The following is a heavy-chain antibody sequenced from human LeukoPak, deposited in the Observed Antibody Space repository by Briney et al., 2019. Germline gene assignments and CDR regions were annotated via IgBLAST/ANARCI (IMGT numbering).Heavy chain of an antibody. CDR1: GFTFTGYY. Sequence: ASVKVSCKAFGFTFTGYYMHWVRQAPGQGLEWMGWINPNSGGTNYAQKFQGRVTMTRDTSISTAYMELSRLRSDDTAVYYCARSRMVRGVFQAYYYYMDVWGKGTTVTVSS. CDR2: INPNSGGT. V-gene: IGHV1-2*02. CDR3: ARSRMVRGVFQAYYYYMDV. D-gene: IGHD3-10*01. J-gene: IGHJ6*03.